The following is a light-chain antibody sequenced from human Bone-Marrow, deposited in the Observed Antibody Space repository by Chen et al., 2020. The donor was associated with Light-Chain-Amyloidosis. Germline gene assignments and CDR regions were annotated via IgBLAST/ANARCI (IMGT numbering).Light chain of an antibody. CDR2: SNN. CDR1: SSKIESQT. J-gene: IGLJ3*02. V-gene: IGLV1-44*01. Sequence: QSVLTQPPSASATPGQRVVISCSGSSSKIESQTITWYQQLPGTAPKVLIYSNNQRPSGVPDGFSGSKCGNAASLAIRGLQSEDEADYYCAAWDDSVLVFGGGTKLTVV. CDR3: AAWDDSVLV.